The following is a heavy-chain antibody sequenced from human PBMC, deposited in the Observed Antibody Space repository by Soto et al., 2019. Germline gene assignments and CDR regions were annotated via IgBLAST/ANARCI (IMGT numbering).Heavy chain of an antibody. V-gene: IGHV1-2*02. J-gene: IGHJ5*02. CDR2: INPNSGGT. Sequence: ASVKVSCKASGGTFSSYAISWVRQAPGQGLEWMGWINPNSGGTNYAQKFQGRVTMTRDTSMSTAYMELSRLRSDDTAVYYCAIDPHEFWTRYWFDPWGQGTPVTVSA. CDR1: GGTFSSYA. CDR3: AIDPHEFWTRYWFDP. D-gene: IGHD3-3*01.